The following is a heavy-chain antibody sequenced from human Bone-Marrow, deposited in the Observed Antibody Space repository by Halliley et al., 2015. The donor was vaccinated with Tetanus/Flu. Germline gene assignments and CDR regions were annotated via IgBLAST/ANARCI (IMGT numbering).Heavy chain of an antibody. Sequence: TLSLTCTVSGGSISSDYWSWIRQPPGKGLEWIGYIYYSGSTDYNSSLKSRVTISLDTSKHQFSLKVRSVAAAATAVYYCARAGSGGWFDSWGQGALVTVSS. CDR1: GGSISSDY. CDR2: IYYSGST. CDR3: ARAGSGGWFDS. D-gene: IGHD2-15*01. J-gene: IGHJ5*01. V-gene: IGHV4-59*01.